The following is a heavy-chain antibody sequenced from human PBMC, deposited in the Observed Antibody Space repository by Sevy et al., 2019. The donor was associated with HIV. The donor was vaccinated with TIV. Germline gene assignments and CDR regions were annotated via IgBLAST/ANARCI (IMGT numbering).Heavy chain of an antibody. CDR1: GFTFSNAW. CDR2: INSDGSNT. J-gene: IGHJ3*02. CDR3: GREMISMVPGVPDAFDI. V-gene: IGHV3-74*01. D-gene: IGHD3-10*01. Sequence: GGSLRLSCAASGFTFSNAWMSWVRQAPGKGLVWVSRINSDGSNTNYADSVKGRFTTSRDNAKNTVYLQMNSLRADDTALYFCGREMISMVPGVPDAFDIWGHGTMVTVSS.